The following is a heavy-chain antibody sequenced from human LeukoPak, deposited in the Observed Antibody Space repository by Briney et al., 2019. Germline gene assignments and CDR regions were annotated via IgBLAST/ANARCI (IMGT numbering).Heavy chain of an antibody. J-gene: IGHJ6*03. CDR2: INHSGST. Sequence: SETLSLTCAVYGGSFSCYYWSWIRQPPGKGLEWIGEINHSGSTNYNPSLKSRVTISVDTSKNQFSVKLSSVTAADTAVYYCARGRYMDVWGKGTTVTVSS. CDR3: ARGRYMDV. CDR1: GGSFSCYY. V-gene: IGHV4-34*01.